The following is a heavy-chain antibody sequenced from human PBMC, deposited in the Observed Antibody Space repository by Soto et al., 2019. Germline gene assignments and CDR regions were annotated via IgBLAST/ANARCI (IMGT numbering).Heavy chain of an antibody. V-gene: IGHV1-69*02. CDR1: GGSLSSYP. Sequence: QVQLLQSGSEVKKPGSSVKVSCRASGGSLSSYPVTWVRQAPGQGLEWMGRIIPIVGLTNYAQKFQGRVTITADKSTSTAYMELSSLRYDDTAVYYCARPTGVYDAGGNDMDVWGKGTTVIVSS. D-gene: IGHD2-8*02. CDR2: IIPIVGLT. CDR3: ARPTGVYDAGGNDMDV. J-gene: IGHJ6*03.